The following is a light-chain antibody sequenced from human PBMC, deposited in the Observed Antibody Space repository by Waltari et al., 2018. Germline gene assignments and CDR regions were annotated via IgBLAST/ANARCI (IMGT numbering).Light chain of an antibody. CDR1: QSMTRKS. J-gene: IGKJ2*01. V-gene: IGKV3-20*01. CDR3: QQYYSSPYT. CDR2: DTS. Sequence: DIVLTQSPGTLSLSPGERATLSCRASQSMTRKSLAWYQQKPGQAPRLLIYDTSSRAIAIPDRFSGSGSGTDFTLTISRLEPEDFAVYYCQQYYSSPYTFGQGTKLEI.